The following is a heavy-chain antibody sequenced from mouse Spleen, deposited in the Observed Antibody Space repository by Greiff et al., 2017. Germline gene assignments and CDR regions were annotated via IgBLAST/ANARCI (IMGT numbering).Heavy chain of an antibody. J-gene: IGHJ2*01. CDR3: ARGVRFYYFDY. CDR1: GYTFTDYN. V-gene: IGHV1-22*01. D-gene: IGHD2-14*01. Sequence: DVKLQESGPELVKPGASVKMSCKASGYTFTDYNMHWVKQSHGKSLEWIGYINPNNGGTSYNQKFKGKATLTVNKSSSTAYMELRSLTSEDSAVYYCARGVRFYYFDYWGQGTTLTVSS. CDR2: INPNNGGT.